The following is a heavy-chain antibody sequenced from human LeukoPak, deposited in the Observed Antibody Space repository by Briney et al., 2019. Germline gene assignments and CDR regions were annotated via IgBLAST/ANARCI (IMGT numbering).Heavy chain of an antibody. V-gene: IGHV1-2*02. J-gene: IGHJ6*02. D-gene: IGHD6-13*01. CDR3: ARDGFYSSSWYDPYYYYYDGMDV. CDR1: GYTFTGYY. Sequence: ASVKVSCKASGYTFTGYYMHWVRQAPGQGLEWMGWIHPKSGGTNEAQKFQGRVSMTRDTSISTAYMELSRLRSDDTAVYYCARDGFYSSSWYDPYYYYYDGMDVWGQGTTVTVSS. CDR2: IHPKSGGT.